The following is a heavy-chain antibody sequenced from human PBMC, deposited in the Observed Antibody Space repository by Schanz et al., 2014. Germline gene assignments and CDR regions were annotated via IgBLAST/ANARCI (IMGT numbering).Heavy chain of an antibody. D-gene: IGHD4-17*01. J-gene: IGHJ4*02. Sequence: QVQLQESGPGLVKPSETLSLTCTVSGGSISSYYWSWIRQPPGKGLEWIGFIYYRGNTNYNPSLRSRVTKSVDTSKNQFSLKLSSVTAADTAVYYCARRIWDGDYYYFDYWGQGTLVTVSS. CDR3: ARRIWDGDYYYFDY. V-gene: IGHV4-59*08. CDR1: GGSISSYY. CDR2: IYYRGNT.